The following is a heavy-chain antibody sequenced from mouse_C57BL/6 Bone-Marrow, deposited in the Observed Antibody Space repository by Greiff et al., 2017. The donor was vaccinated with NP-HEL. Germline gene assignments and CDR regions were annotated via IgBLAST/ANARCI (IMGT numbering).Heavy chain of an antibody. J-gene: IGHJ4*01. CDR3: ARAYYYGSSCAMDY. Sequence: VQLKQSGPGLVKPSQSLSLTCSVTGYSITSGYYWNWIRQFPGNKLEWMGYISYDGSNNYNPSLKNRISITRDTSKNQFFLKLNSVTTEDTATYYCARAYYYGSSCAMDYWGQGTSVTVSS. D-gene: IGHD1-1*01. V-gene: IGHV3-6*01. CDR2: ISYDGSN. CDR1: GYSITSGYY.